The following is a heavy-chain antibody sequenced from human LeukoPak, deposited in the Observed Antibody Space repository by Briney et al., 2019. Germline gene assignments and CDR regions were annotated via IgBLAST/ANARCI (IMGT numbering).Heavy chain of an antibody. Sequence: ASVKVSCKASGYTFTTYDIMWVRQAPGQGLEWMGWISAYNGDTNYAQKLQGRVTMTTDTSTSTAYMELRSLRSDDTAVYYCARDGRYSSSSNRFDYWGQGTLVTVSS. J-gene: IGHJ4*02. CDR3: ARDGRYSSSSNRFDY. CDR1: GYTFTTYD. V-gene: IGHV1-18*01. D-gene: IGHD6-13*01. CDR2: ISAYNGDT.